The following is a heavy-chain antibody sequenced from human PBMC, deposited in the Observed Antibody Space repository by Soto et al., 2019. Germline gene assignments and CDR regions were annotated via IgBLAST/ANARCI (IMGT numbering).Heavy chain of an antibody. CDR3: AKVQGSSSYEIDY. J-gene: IGHJ4*02. V-gene: IGHV3-23*01. Sequence: EVQLLESGGGLVQPGGSLRLSCAASGFTFSNYAVTWVRQAPGKGLEWVSTISGSGGSTYYADSVKGRFTISRDNSKNTLYLQMNSLRAEDTAVYYCAKVQGSSSYEIDYWGQGTLVTVSS. CDR2: ISGSGGST. D-gene: IGHD6-13*01. CDR1: GFTFSNYA.